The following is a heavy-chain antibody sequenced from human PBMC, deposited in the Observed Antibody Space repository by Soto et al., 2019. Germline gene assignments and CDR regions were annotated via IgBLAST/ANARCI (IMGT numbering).Heavy chain of an antibody. CDR2: IWYDGSNK. D-gene: IGHD1-26*01. CDR3: ARADSEPWYFDL. CDR1: GFTFSSYG. J-gene: IGHJ2*01. Sequence: QVQLAESGGGVVQPGRSLRLSCAASGFTFSSYGMHWVRQAPGKGLEWVAVIWYDGSNKYYADSVKGRFTISRDNSKNTLYLQMNSLRAEDTAMYYCARADSEPWYFDLWGRGTLVTVSS. V-gene: IGHV3-33*01.